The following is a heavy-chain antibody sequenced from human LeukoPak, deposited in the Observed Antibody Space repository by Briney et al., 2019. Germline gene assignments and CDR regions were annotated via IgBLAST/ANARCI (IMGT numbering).Heavy chain of an antibody. V-gene: IGHV1-8*01. Sequence: GASVKVSCKASGYTFTSYDISWVRQATGQGLEWMGWLTPDSGNTGYAQKFQGRVAMTRNTSISTAYMELSSLRSEDTAVYYCTIPKYGSGSAPGNWGQGTQVTVSS. CDR3: TIPKYGSGSAPGN. J-gene: IGHJ4*02. CDR2: LTPDSGNT. D-gene: IGHD3-10*01. CDR1: GYTFTSYD.